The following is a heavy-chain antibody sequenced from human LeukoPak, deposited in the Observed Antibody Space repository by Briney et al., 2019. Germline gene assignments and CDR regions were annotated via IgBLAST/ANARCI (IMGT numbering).Heavy chain of an antibody. J-gene: IGHJ4*02. CDR2: ISGSGGST. Sequence: GGSLRLSWAASGFTFSSYGMSWVRQAPGKGLEWVSAISGSGGSTYYADSVKGRFTISRDNSKNTLYLQMNSLRAEDTAVYYCARECGRIQLWCMDFDYWGQGTLVTVSS. V-gene: IGHV3-23*01. CDR3: ARECGRIQLWCMDFDY. D-gene: IGHD5-18*01. CDR1: GFTFSSYG.